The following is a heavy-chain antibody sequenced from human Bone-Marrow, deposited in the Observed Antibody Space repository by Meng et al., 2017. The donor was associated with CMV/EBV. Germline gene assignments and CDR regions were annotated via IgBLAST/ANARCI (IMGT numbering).Heavy chain of an antibody. V-gene: IGHV3-21*01. CDR1: GFIFSSYS. CDR3: ARGPGAYCSSTSCYHFDY. J-gene: IGHJ4*02. D-gene: IGHD2-2*01. CDR2: ITSSSSYI. Sequence: GESLKISCAASGFIFSSYSMNWVRQTPGKGLEWVSSITSSSSYIYYADSVKGRFTISRDNAKNSLFLQMNSLRAEDTAVYYCARGPGAYCSSTSCYHFDYWGQGTLVTVSS.